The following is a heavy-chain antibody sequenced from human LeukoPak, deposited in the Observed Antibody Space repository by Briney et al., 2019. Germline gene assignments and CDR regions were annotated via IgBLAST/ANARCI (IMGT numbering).Heavy chain of an antibody. D-gene: IGHD3-10*01. J-gene: IGHJ4*02. Sequence: RGSLRLSCAASGFTFSDYYMSWIRQAPGKGLEWVSYISSSSSYTNYADSVKGRFTISRDNAKNSLYLQMNSLRAEDTAVYYCARGRLLWFGEWFFDYWGQGTLVTVSS. CDR2: ISSSSSYT. V-gene: IGHV3-11*06. CDR1: GFTFSDYY. CDR3: ARGRLLWFGEWFFDY.